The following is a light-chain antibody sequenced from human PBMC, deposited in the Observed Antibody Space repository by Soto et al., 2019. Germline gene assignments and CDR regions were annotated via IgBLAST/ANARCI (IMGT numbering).Light chain of an antibody. CDR1: SSDIGGYDY. CDR3: CSYTRTSNHYF. J-gene: IGLJ1*01. Sequence: QSALTQPASVSGSPGQSITISCTGTSSDIGGYDYVSWYQQRPGKAPKLMIYEVRYRPSGVSNRFSGSKSGNTASLTISGLQAKDEAVYYCCSYTRTSNHYFFGSGTKVTVL. CDR2: EVR. V-gene: IGLV2-14*01.